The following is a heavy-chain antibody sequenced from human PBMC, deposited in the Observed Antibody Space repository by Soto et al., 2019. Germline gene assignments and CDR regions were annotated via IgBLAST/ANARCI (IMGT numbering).Heavy chain of an antibody. CDR2: NNPNSGGT. CDR1: GYTFTGYY. CDR3: ATCHEALDY. J-gene: IGHJ4*02. V-gene: IGHV1-2*04. Sequence: GASVKVSCKASGYTFTGYYMHWVRQATGQGLEWMGWNNPNSGGTNYEQKFQGWVTMTRDTSISTAYMELSRLRSDDTAVYYWATCHEALDYWGQGTLVTVGS.